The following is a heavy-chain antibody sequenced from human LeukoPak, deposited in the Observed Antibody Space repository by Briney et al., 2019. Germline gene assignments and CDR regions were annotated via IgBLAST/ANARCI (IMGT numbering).Heavy chain of an antibody. V-gene: IGHV3-21*01. Sequence: GGSLRLSCAASGFTFSTYSMSWVRQAPGKGLEWVSSISDNSYWIYYADSVEGRFIISRDNAKNSLYLQMNSVRAEDTAVYYCANHLACGSTSCPPFDDWGQGTLVTVSS. CDR1: GFTFSTYS. CDR3: ANHLACGSTSCPPFDD. D-gene: IGHD2-2*01. CDR2: ISDNSYWI. J-gene: IGHJ4*02.